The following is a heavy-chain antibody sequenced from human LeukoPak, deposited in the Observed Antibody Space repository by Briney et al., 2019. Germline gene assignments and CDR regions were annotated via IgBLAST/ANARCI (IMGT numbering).Heavy chain of an antibody. D-gene: IGHD3-10*01. J-gene: IGHJ4*02. CDR2: INPNSGGT. CDR1: GYTFTGYY. V-gene: IGHV1-2*02. CDR3: ARIMVRGALAFDY. Sequence: ASVKVSCKASGYTFTGYYMHWVRQAPGQGLEWMGWINPNSGGTNYGQKFQGRVTMTRDTSISTAYMELSRLRSDDTAVYYCARIMVRGALAFDYWGQGTLVTVSS.